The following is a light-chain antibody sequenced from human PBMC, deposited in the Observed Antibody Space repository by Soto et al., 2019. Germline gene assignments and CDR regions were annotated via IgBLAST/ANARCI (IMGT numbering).Light chain of an antibody. CDR2: WAS. V-gene: IGKV4-1*01. Sequence: DLVMTQSPDSLAVSLGASSTINCKSSQSVLYSSNNKNYLAWYQQKPGQPPKLLIYWASTRESGVPDRFSGSGSGTDFTLTISSLQAEDVAVYYCQQYYSTPWTFGQGTKVDIK. CDR1: QSVLYSSNNKNY. CDR3: QQYYSTPWT. J-gene: IGKJ1*01.